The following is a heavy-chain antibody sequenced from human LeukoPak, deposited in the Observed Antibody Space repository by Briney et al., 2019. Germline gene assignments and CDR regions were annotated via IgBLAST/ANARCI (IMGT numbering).Heavy chain of an antibody. CDR1: GGSISSGGYY. Sequence: SQTLSLTCTVSGGSISSGGYYWSWIRQPPGKGLEWIGYIYHSGSTYYNPSLKSRVTISVDRSKNQFSLKLSSVTAADTAVYYCARGILRRGFDPWGQGTLVTVSS. V-gene: IGHV4-30-2*01. D-gene: IGHD2/OR15-2a*01. J-gene: IGHJ5*02. CDR3: ARGILRRGFDP. CDR2: IYHSGST.